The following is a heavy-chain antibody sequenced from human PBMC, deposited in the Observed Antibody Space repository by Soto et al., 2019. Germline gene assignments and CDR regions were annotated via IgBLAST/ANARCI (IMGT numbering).Heavy chain of an antibody. Sequence: ASVKVSCKASGYTFTSYGISWVRQAPGQGLEWMGWISAYNGNTNYAQKLQGRVTMTTDTSTSTAYMELRILRSDDTAVYYCALGGTQDIVGVPAAMELGASDIWGPGTLVNVSS. V-gene: IGHV1-18*01. CDR1: GYTFTSYG. J-gene: IGHJ3*02. D-gene: IGHD2-2*01. CDR2: ISAYNGNT. CDR3: ALGGTQDIVGVPAAMELGASDI.